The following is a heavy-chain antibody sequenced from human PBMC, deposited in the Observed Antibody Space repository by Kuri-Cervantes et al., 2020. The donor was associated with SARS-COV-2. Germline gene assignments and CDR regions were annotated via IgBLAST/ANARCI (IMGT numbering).Heavy chain of an antibody. J-gene: IGHJ5*02. V-gene: IGHV1-69*13. CDR3: ARDDSPPYCSSTSCYLNWFDP. D-gene: IGHD2-2*01. CDR1: GGTFSSYA. Sequence: SVKVSCKASGGTFSSYAISWVRQAPGQGLEWMGGIIPIFGTANYAQKFQGRVTITADESTSTAYMELSSLRSEDTAVYYCARDDSPPYCSSTSCYLNWFDPWGQGTLVTVSS. CDR2: IIPIFGTA.